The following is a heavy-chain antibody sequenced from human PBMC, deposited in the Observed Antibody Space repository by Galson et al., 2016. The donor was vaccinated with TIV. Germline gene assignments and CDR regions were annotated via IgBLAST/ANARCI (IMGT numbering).Heavy chain of an antibody. CDR1: GFSLSTNGMR. CDR2: IDGDDDK. V-gene: IGHV2-70*04. D-gene: IGHD3-22*01. Sequence: PALVKPTQTLTLTCTFSGFSLSTNGMRVSWIRQPPGKALEWLARIDGDDDKFYSASLETRLTISKDTSKNQVVLTMTNMDPVDTATYYCARISGYYDSSGHYIPRSFDYWGQGTLVTVSS. CDR3: ARISGYYDSSGHYIPRSFDY. J-gene: IGHJ4*02.